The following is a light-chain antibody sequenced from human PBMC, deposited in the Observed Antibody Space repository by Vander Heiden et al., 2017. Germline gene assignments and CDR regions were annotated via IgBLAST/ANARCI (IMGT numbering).Light chain of an antibody. J-gene: IGLJ1*01. CDR3: CSYTRGSTLV. V-gene: IGLV2-14*01. Sequence: QSALTQLASVSGCPGQSITISCTATSSDIGDHEHVSWYQQHPGKVPKVIFYEVSKRPSGVSNRFSGYKSDITASLTISGLQAEDDADYYCCSYTRGSTLVFGTGTKVTAL. CDR2: EVS. CDR1: SSDIGDHEH.